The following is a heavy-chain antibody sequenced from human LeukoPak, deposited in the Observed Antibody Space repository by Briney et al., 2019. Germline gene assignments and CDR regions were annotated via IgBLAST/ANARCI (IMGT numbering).Heavy chain of an antibody. V-gene: IGHV4-61*02. CDR1: GGSISSGSYY. CDR3: ARGIAVAGRRGVFDP. D-gene: IGHD6-19*01. Sequence: SETLSLTCTVSGGSISSGSYYWSWIRQPAGKGLEWIGRIYTSGSTNYNPSLKSRVTISVDTSKNQSSLKLSSVTAADTAVYYCARGIAVAGRRGVFDPWGQGTLVTVSS. CDR2: IYTSGST. J-gene: IGHJ5*02.